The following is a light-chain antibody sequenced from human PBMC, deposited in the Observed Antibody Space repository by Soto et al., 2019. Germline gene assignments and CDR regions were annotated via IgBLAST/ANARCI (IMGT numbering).Light chain of an antibody. CDR1: QSIRYY. V-gene: IGKV1-5*01. J-gene: IGKJ2*01. Sequence: DIQLTQSPPTLSASVGDRVTITCRASQSIRYYLAWYQQMPGKAPKLLIYGASSLQSGVPSRFSGSGSGTEFTLTISSLQPDDFATYFCQQYGGSPLYTFGQGTKLQI. CDR2: GAS. CDR3: QQYGGSPLYT.